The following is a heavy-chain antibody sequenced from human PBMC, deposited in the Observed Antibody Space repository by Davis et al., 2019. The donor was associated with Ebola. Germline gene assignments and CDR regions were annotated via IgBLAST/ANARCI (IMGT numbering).Heavy chain of an antibody. Sequence: GESLKISCAASGFTFSTYWMSWVRQAPGKGPEWVANIKEDGSDKYYVDSVKGRFTISRDNARNSLHLQMSSLRVEDTAVYYYARDTTVAGGGQNYWGQGTLVTVSS. CDR2: IKEDGSDK. V-gene: IGHV3-7*01. J-gene: IGHJ4*02. CDR1: GFTFSTYW. D-gene: IGHD6-13*01. CDR3: ARDTTVAGGGQNY.